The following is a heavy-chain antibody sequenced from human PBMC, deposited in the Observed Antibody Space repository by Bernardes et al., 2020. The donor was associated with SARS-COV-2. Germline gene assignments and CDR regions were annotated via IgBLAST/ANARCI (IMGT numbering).Heavy chain of an antibody. V-gene: IGHV3-30*18. CDR3: AKDGGGSYYDWDWFDP. CDR1: GFTFSSYG. D-gene: IGHD1-26*01. J-gene: IGHJ5*02. CDR2: ISYDGSNK. Sequence: SLSLSCAASGFTFSSYGMHWVRQAPGKGLEWVAVISYDGSNKYYADSVKGRFTISRDNSKNTLYLQMNSLRAEDTAVYYCAKDGGGSYYDWDWFDPWGQGTLVTVSS.